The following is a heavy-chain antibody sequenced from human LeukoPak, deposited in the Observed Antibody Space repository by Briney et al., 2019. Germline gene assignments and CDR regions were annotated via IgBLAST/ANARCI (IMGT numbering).Heavy chain of an antibody. CDR3: ARAGYSSGYL. CDR2: IYYSGST. D-gene: IGHD6-19*01. J-gene: IGHJ5*02. CDR1: GGSISSYY. Sequence: SEILSLTCTVSGGSISSYYWSWIRQPPGKGLEWIGYIYYSGSTNYNPSLKRRVTISVDTSKNQFSLKLSSVTAADTAVYYCARAGYSSGYLWGQGTLVTVSS. V-gene: IGHV4-59*01.